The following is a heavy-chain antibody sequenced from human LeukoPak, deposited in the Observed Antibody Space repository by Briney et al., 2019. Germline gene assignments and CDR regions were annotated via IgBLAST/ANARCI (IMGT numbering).Heavy chain of an antibody. V-gene: IGHV3-64D*06. Sequence: GGSLRLSCSVSGFTFSTYVMHRVRQAPGKGLEYVSAISSNGDNTYYADSAKGRFTISRDNSKNTLYLQMSSLRADDTAVYYCVRGTGYWGQGTLVTVSS. CDR3: VRGTGY. J-gene: IGHJ4*02. CDR1: GFTFSTYV. CDR2: ISSNGDNT.